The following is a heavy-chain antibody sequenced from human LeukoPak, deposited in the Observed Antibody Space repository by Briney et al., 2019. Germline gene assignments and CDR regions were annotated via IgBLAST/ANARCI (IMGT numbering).Heavy chain of an antibody. CDR2: IYYSGST. J-gene: IGHJ4*02. CDR1: RGSICIGGYY. CDR3: ARQDSSSWYYFDY. V-gene: IGHV4-31*03. Sequence: SQTLSLTCTLSRGSICIGGYYCSSIRQHPGKCLEWIGYIYYSGSTYYNPSLKSRVTISVDTSKNQFSLKLSSVTAADTAVYYCARQDSSSWYYFDYWGQGTLVTVSS. D-gene: IGHD6-13*01.